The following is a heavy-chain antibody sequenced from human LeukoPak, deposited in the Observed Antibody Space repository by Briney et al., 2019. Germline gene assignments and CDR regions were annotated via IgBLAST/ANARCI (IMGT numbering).Heavy chain of an antibody. J-gene: IGHJ4*02. CDR3: ARELQDSSGYYYHYFDY. D-gene: IGHD3-22*01. Sequence: SETLSLTCAVYGGSFSGYYWSWIRQPPGKGLEWIGYIYYSGSTNYNPSLKSRVTISVDTSKNQFSLKLSSVTAADTAVYYCARELQDSSGYYYHYFDYWGQGTLVTVSS. CDR2: IYYSGST. V-gene: IGHV4-59*01. CDR1: GGSFSGYY.